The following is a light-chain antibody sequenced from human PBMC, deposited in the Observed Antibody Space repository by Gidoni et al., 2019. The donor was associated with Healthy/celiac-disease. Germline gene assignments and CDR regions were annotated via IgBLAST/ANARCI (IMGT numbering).Light chain of an antibody. V-gene: IGKV1-27*01. CDR3: EMYNSAALT. CDR2: AAS. Sequence: DIQMTQSPSSLSASVGDRVTITCRASQGISNYLAWYQQKPGKVPKLLIYAASALHSGVPSRFTGRGSVTDCTHTRSILQLEDVATDYFEMYNSAALTFGQGTRLEIK. CDR1: QGISNY. J-gene: IGKJ5*01.